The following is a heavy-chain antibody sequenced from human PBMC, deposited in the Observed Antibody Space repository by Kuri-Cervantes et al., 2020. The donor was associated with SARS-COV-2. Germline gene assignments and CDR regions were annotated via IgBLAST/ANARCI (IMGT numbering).Heavy chain of an antibody. Sequence: SETLSLTCALYYGTLTGYQWSWIRQPPGKGLEWIGRIYTSGSTNYNPSLKSRVTMSVDTSKNQFSLKLSSVTAADTAVYYCARDLLLPHTIFGVVHTEVYYYYYMDVWGKGTTVTVSS. D-gene: IGHD3-3*01. V-gene: IGHV4-4*07. CDR3: ARDLLLPHTIFGVVHTEVYYYYYMDV. CDR1: YGTLTGYQ. J-gene: IGHJ6*03. CDR2: IYTSGST.